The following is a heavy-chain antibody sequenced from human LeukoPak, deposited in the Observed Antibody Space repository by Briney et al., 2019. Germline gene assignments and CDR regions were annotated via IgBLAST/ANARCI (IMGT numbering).Heavy chain of an antibody. Sequence: GASVKVSCKASGGTFSSYAISWVRQAPGQGLEWMGRIIPIFGIANYAQKFQGRVTITADKSTSTAYMELSSLRSEDTAVYYCARVRCFEVGAGSWFDPWGQGTLVTVSS. J-gene: IGHJ5*02. D-gene: IGHD1-26*01. V-gene: IGHV1-69*04. CDR2: IIPIFGIA. CDR1: GGTFSSYA. CDR3: ARVRCFEVGAGSWFDP.